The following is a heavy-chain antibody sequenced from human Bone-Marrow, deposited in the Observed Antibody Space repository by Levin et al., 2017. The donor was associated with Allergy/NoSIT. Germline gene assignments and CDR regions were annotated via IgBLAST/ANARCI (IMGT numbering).Heavy chain of an antibody. CDR1: GFTFRSSA. J-gene: IGHJ4*02. V-gene: IGHV3-23*01. Sequence: PGRSLRLSCVASGFTFRSSAMSWVRQAPGKGLEWVSTISGSGDTTYYADSVQGRFTISRDNSKNTLYMQMNSLRAEDTAVYYCARKGAIAVAGQFDYWGQGILVTVSS. CDR2: ISGSGDTT. CDR3: ARKGAIAVAGQFDY. D-gene: IGHD6-19*01.